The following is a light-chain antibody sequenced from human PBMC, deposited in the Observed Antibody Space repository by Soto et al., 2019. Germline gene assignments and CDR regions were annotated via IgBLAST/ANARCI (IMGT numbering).Light chain of an antibody. V-gene: IGKV3-20*01. J-gene: IGKJ4*01. CDR2: GAS. Sequence: EIVLTQSPGALSLSPGERATLSCRASQTVSDNYLAWYQQNPGQAPRLLIYGASTKATGIPDRFSGSGSGAYFRLNFSRLEPEDFAVYSCQQYGGSPRVSFGGGTKGEIK. CDR1: QTVSDNY. CDR3: QQYGGSPRVS.